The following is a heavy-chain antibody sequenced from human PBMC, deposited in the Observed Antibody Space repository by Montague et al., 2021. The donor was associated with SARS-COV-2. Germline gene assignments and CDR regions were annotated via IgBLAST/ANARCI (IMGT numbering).Heavy chain of an antibody. J-gene: IGHJ4*02. CDR1: GGSFSDYH. V-gene: IGHV4-34*01. CDR3: ASGAPGY. Sequence: SETLSLTCALYGGSFSDYHWTWIRQSPGAGLEWIWQINHGGTTKYNPSLKSRVTISIATSKKQFSLKLTSVTAAATAVYYCASGAPGYWGQGTLVTVSS. CDR2: INHGGTT. D-gene: IGHD1-1*01.